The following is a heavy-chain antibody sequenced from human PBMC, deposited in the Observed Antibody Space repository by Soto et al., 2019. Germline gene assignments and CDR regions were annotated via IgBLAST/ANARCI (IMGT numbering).Heavy chain of an antibody. D-gene: IGHD6-6*01. J-gene: IGHJ4*02. Sequence: ASVKVSCKASGYTFTSYGISWVRQAPGQGLEWMGWISAYNGNTNYAQKLQGRVTMTTDTSTSTAYMELRSLRSDDTAVYYCAIDLGYSSSSLLDYWGQGTLVTVSS. V-gene: IGHV1-18*01. CDR3: AIDLGYSSSSLLDY. CDR2: ISAYNGNT. CDR1: GYTFTSYG.